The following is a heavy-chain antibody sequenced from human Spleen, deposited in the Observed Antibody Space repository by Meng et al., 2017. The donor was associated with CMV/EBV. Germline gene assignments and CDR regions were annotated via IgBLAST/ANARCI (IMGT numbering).Heavy chain of an antibody. V-gene: IGHV3-53*01. CDR1: GLTVSSNS. J-gene: IGHJ4*02. CDR3: ARGLGGN. Sequence: GALRLSCAASGLTVSSNSMSWVRQAPGKGLEWVSIIYSGGGTYYADSVKGRFTISRDNSKNTLYLQMNSLRAEDTAVYYCARGLGGNWGQGSLVTVSS. CDR2: IYSGGGT. D-gene: IGHD3-16*01.